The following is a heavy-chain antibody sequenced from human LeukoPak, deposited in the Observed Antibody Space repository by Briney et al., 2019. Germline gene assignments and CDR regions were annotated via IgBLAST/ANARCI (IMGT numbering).Heavy chain of an antibody. D-gene: IGHD1-26*01. J-gene: IGHJ4*02. CDR1: GFTFSSYS. V-gene: IGHV3-7*03. CDR3: ARLVGDVTTWDC. CDR2: IKQDESEK. Sequence: GGSLRLSCAASGFTFSSYSMNWVRQAPGKGLEWVASIKQDESEKYYVDSVKGRFTTSRDNAKSSLYLQMNALRGEDTAVYYCARLVGDVTTWDCWGQGTLVTASS.